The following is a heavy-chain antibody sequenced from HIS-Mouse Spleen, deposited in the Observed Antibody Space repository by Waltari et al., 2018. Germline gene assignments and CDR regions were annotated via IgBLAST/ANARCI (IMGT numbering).Heavy chain of an antibody. J-gene: IGHJ2*01. D-gene: IGHD6-13*01. CDR1: GGLISSSSYY. Sequence: HLQLQESGLALATPSETLSLTCPAPGGLISSSSYYWGSIRQPPGAGLEWIGSIYYSGSTYSNPSLKSRVTISVDTSKNQFSLKLSSVTAADTAVYYCAREIPYSSSWYDWYFDLWGRGTLVTVSS. CDR2: IYYSGST. CDR3: AREIPYSSSWYDWYFDL. V-gene: IGHV4-39*07.